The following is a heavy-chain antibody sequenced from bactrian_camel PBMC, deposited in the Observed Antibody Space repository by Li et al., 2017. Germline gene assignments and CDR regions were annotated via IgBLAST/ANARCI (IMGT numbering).Heavy chain of an antibody. V-gene: IGHV3S40*01. CDR2: IDSGGRKK. CDR1: GFTFNRAT. CDR3: ANVRLDHVLGRWDATNY. D-gene: IGHD4*01. J-gene: IGHJ4*01. Sequence: VQLVESGGGSVQAGGSLRLSCAASGFTFNRATMSWIRQAPGKGLEWVSGIDSGGRKKYYSNPVKGRATISRDNAKNAVYLQLNSLKTEDMAMYYCANVRLDHVLGRWDATNYWGQGTQVTVS.